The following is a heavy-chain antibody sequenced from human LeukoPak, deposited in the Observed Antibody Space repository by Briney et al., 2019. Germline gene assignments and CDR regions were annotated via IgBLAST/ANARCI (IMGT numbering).Heavy chain of an antibody. CDR3: ARVRPDCSSTSCYAYYFDY. CDR2: IIPIFGTA. V-gene: IGHV1-69*05. CDR1: GGTFSSYA. J-gene: IGHJ4*02. Sequence: ASVKVSCKASGGTFSSYAISWVRQAPGQGLEWMGGIIPIFGTANYAQKFQGRVTITTDESTSTAYMEPSSLRSEDTAVYYCARVRPDCSSTSCYAYYFDYWGQGTLVTVSS. D-gene: IGHD2-2*01.